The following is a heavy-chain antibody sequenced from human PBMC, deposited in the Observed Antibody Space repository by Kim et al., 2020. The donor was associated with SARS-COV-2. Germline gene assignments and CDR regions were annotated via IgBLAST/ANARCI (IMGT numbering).Heavy chain of an antibody. CDR2: IYYSGST. CDR1: GGSISSYY. D-gene: IGHD2-2*01. CDR3: ARDRFAKDIVVVPAAPNYYYGMDV. J-gene: IGHJ6*02. Sequence: SETLSLTCTVSGGSISSYYWSWIRQPPGKGLEWIGYIYYSGSTNYNPSLKSRVTISVDTSKNQFSLKLSSVTAADTAVYYCARDRFAKDIVVVPAAPNYYYGMDVWGQGTTVTVSS. V-gene: IGHV4-59*13.